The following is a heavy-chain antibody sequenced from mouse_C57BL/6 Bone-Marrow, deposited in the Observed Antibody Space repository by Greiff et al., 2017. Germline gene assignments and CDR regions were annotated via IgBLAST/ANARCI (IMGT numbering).Heavy chain of an antibody. D-gene: IGHD2-4*01. Sequence: QVQLQQPGAELVMPGASVKLSCKASGYTFTSYWMHWVKQRPGQGLEWIGEIDPSDSYTNYTQKFKGKSTFTVDKSSSTAYMQLSILTSEDAAVYYCARGDYAWFAYWGQGTLVTVSA. CDR2: IDPSDSYT. CDR1: GYTFTSYW. V-gene: IGHV1-69*01. J-gene: IGHJ3*01. CDR3: ARGDYAWFAY.